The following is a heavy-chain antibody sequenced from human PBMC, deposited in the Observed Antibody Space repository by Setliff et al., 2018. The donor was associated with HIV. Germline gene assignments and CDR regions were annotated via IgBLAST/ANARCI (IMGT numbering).Heavy chain of an antibody. V-gene: IGHV3-74*03. J-gene: IGHJ4*02. D-gene: IGHD1-26*01. CDR2: INSDGSST. CDR1: GFTFTDYW. CDR3: ARWGSGSYERVFDY. Sequence: LRLSCAASGFTFTDYWMHWVRQVPGQGLVWVSHINSDGSSTTYADSVKGRFTISRDNANNLVYLQMNSLRVEDTAVYFCARWGSGSYERVFDYWGQGMLVTVSS.